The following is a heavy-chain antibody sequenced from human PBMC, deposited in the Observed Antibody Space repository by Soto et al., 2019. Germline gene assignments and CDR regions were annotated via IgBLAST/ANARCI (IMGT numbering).Heavy chain of an antibody. J-gene: IGHJ4*02. CDR2: MSGSGGRT. Sequence: EVQLLESGGGLVQPGGSLRLSCAASGFTFTSYAMSWLRQAPGKGLEWVSAMSGSGGRTNYADSVKGRFTISRDSSKNTPKLEMNSLKAEDTALYFCSKGRYSSCWRGGFDYWSQGTLVTVSS. V-gene: IGHV3-23*01. CDR3: SKGRYSSCWRGGFDY. CDR1: GFTFTSYA. D-gene: IGHD6-19*01.